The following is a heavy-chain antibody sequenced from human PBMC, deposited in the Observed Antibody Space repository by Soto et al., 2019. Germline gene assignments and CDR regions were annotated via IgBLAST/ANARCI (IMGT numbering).Heavy chain of an antibody. CDR3: ARVGYDILTGYSYYFDY. CDR1: GYTFTNYG. CDR2: ISAYNGNI. J-gene: IGHJ4*02. D-gene: IGHD3-9*01. Sequence: ASVKVSCKASGYTFTNYGISLVRQAPGQGLEWMGWISAYNGNINYAQKLQGRVTMTTDTSTSTAYMELRSLRSDDTAVYYCARVGYDILTGYSYYFDYWGQGALVTVSS. V-gene: IGHV1-18*01.